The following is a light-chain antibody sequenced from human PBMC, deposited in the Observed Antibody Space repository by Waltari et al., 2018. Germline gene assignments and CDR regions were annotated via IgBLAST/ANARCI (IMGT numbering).Light chain of an antibody. Sequence: IVLTQSPGTLSLSPGERATLPCRASQTVRTTYLAWYQQKPGQAPTLLIYGASSRATGIPDRFSGSGSGTEFSLTISSLEPEDFAVYYCQQYDISPLTFGGGTKVEIK. V-gene: IGKV3-20*01. CDR1: QTVRTTY. J-gene: IGKJ4*01. CDR3: QQYDISPLT. CDR2: GAS.